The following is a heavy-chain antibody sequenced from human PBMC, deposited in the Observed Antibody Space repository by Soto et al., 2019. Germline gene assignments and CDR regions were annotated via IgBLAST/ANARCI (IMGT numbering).Heavy chain of an antibody. CDR2: IIPLFGTA. V-gene: IGHV1-69*01. CDR3: ARGVHYDSSGYCYFY. CDR1: GGTFSTYA. J-gene: IGHJ4*02. D-gene: IGHD3-22*01. Sequence: QVQLVQSGAEVKKPGSSVKVSCKASGGTFSTYAIDWVRQAPGQGLEWMGGIIPLFGTAKYAQNFQGRITITADESTNTAYMELRSLRSQDTAVYYCARGVHYDSSGYCYFYWGQGTLVTVSS.